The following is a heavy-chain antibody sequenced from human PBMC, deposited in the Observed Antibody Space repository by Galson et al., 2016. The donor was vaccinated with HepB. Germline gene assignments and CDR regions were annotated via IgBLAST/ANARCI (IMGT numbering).Heavy chain of an antibody. Sequence: SLRLSCAASGFTFVTYAMYWVRQAPGKGLEWVALISFDGGKITYAESVKGRFTISRDNSKNALYLQMNSLGAEDTAVYYCASLLVTATPDFWGRGTMVTVSS. J-gene: IGHJ4*02. CDR1: GFTFVTYA. D-gene: IGHD2-15*01. CDR3: ASLLVTATPDF. CDR2: ISFDGGKI. V-gene: IGHV3-30-3*01.